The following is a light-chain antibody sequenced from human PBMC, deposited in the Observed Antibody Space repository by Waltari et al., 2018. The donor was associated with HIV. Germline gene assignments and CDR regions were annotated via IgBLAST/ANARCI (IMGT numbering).Light chain of an antibody. J-gene: IGLJ2*01. CDR3: AAWDDSLNVVV. CDR2: SNN. CDR1: SSNIGSNT. V-gene: IGLV1-44*01. Sequence: QSVLTQPPSASGTPGQRVTISCSGSSSNIGSNTVNWYQPLPGTAPKLLIYSNNQRPSGFPDRFSGSKSGTSASLAISGLQSEDEADYYCAAWDDSLNVVVFGGGTKLTVL.